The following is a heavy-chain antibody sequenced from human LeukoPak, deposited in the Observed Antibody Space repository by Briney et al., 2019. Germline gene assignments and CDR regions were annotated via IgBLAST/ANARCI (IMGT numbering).Heavy chain of an antibody. Sequence: GGSLRLSCAASGFTFSSYSMNWVRQAPGKGLEWVSSISSSSTYIHYADSVKGRFTISRDNAKKSLYLQMNSLRAEDTAVYYCARAQTYGDSRLLLDYWGQGTLVTVSS. J-gene: IGHJ4*02. D-gene: IGHD2-21*02. CDR2: ISSSSTYI. V-gene: IGHV3-21*01. CDR3: ARAQTYGDSRLLLDY. CDR1: GFTFSSYS.